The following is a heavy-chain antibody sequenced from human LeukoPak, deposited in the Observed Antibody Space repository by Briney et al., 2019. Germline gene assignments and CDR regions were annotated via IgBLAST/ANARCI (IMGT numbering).Heavy chain of an antibody. Sequence: GGSLRLSCAASGFTFSSYAMSWVRQAPGKGLEWVSAVSGSGGTTYYADSVKGRFTISRDNSKDTLYLQVNSLRAEDTAVYYCAKVGAAAMNYWGQGTLVTVSS. V-gene: IGHV3-23*01. CDR2: VSGSGGTT. D-gene: IGHD6-13*01. CDR1: GFTFSSYA. J-gene: IGHJ4*02. CDR3: AKVGAAAMNY.